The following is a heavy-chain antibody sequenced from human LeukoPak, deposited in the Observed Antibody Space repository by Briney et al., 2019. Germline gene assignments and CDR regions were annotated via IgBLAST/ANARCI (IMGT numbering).Heavy chain of an antibody. V-gene: IGHV3-48*01. CDR2: ISSSSSTI. CDR3: ARPSPFFVHDSSDNDAFDI. Sequence: ETLSLTCAVSGGSISSSNWWSWVRQPPGKGLEWVSYISSSSSTIYYADSVKGRFTISRDNAKNSLYLQMNRLRAEDTAVYYCARPSPFFVHDSSDNDAFDIWGQGTMVTVSS. J-gene: IGHJ3*02. D-gene: IGHD3-22*01. CDR1: GGSISSSN.